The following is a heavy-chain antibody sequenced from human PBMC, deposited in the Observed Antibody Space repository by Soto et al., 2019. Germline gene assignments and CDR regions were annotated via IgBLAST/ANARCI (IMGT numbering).Heavy chain of an antibody. CDR3: VRDGTKTLRDWFDP. V-gene: IGHV4-4*07. J-gene: IGHJ5*02. CDR1: GASISGFY. CDR2: IYATGTT. D-gene: IGHD1-1*01. Sequence: SETLSLTCTVSGASISGFYWSWIRKSAGKGLEWIGRIYATGTTDYNPTLKSRVMMSVDTSKKQFSLKLRSVTAADTAVYYCVRDGTKTLRDWFDPWGQGISVTVSS.